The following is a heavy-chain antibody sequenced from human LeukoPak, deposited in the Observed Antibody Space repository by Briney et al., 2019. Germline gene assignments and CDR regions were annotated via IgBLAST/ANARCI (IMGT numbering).Heavy chain of an antibody. J-gene: IGHJ5*02. V-gene: IGHV1-8*01. CDR3: ARKGLLGSGKPWFDP. CDR1: GYTFTSYD. Sequence: ASVKVSCKASGYTFTSYDINWVRQASGQGLEWMGWMNPNSGNTASAQKFQGRVTMTTNTSISTAYMELTGLRSEDTTMYFCARKGLLGSGKPWFDPWGQGTLVTVSS. D-gene: IGHD2-15*01. CDR2: MNPNSGNT.